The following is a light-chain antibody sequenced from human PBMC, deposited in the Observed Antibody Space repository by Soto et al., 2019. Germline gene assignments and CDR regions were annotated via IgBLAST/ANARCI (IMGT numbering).Light chain of an antibody. J-gene: IGLJ2*01. CDR3: QSFDSSLSGVV. Sequence: QPVLTQPPSVSGAPGQRVTLSCTGNSSNIGAGYGVHWYQQLPGTAPKLLIYANTNRPSGVPDRFSGSKSGTSASLAITGLQAEDEADYHCQSFDSSLSGVVFGGGTKLTVL. CDR1: SSNIGAGYG. V-gene: IGLV1-40*01. CDR2: ANT.